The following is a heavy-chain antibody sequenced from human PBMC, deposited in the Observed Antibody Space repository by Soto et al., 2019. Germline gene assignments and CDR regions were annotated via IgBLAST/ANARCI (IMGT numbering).Heavy chain of an antibody. V-gene: IGHV2-5*02. D-gene: IGHD1-26*01. J-gene: IGHJ6*02. CDR1: GFSLSTSGVG. CDR3: AHRRGFYGLYGMDV. Sequence: QITLKESGPTLVKPTQTLTLTCTFSGFSLSTSGVGVGWIRQPPGKALEWLALIYWDDDKRYSPSLKSRLTNTKDTSKNQVVLTMTNMEPVDTATYYCAHRRGFYGLYGMDVWGQGTTVTVSS. CDR2: IYWDDDK.